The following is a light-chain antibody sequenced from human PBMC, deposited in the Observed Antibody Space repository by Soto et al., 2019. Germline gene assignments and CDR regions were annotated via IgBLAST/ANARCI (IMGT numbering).Light chain of an antibody. CDR3: KQYGSSPLT. CDR2: GSF. V-gene: IGKV3-15*01. CDR1: QTVSSN. J-gene: IGKJ4*01. Sequence: EVVMTQSPATLSVSPGESATLSCRASQTVSSNLAWYQQKPGQAPRLLIDGSFTRATGVPARFSGSGSGTDFTLTIRRLEPEDFAVYYCKQYGSSPLTFGGGTKVDI.